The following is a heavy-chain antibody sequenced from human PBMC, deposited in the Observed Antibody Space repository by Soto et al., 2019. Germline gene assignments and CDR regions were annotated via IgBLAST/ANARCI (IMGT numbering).Heavy chain of an antibody. CDR1: GGSISSGDYY. CDR3: AKDYYDSTRNAFDI. J-gene: IGHJ3*02. V-gene: IGHV4-30-4*02. CDR2: IFYNGIT. D-gene: IGHD3-22*01. Sequence: QLQLQESGPGLVKPSETLSLTCTVSGGSISSGDYYWTWIRQPPGQGLEWIGYIFYNGITYYNPSLKSRPTISLDTSKNQFYLKLTSVTAADTAVYYCAKDYYDSTRNAFDIWGQGTMVTVSS.